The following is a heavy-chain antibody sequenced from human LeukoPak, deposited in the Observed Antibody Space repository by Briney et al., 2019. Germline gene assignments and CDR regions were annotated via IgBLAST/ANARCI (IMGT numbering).Heavy chain of an antibody. Sequence: PSETLSLTCAVDAGSFSGYYWSWIRQPPGKGLEWIGEINHSGSTNYNPSLKSRVTISVDKSKNQFSLKLSSVTAADTSVYYCARGRGRHAGYWGQGTLVTVSS. V-gene: IGHV4-34*01. D-gene: IGHD3-10*01. CDR3: ARGRGRHAGY. J-gene: IGHJ4*02. CDR2: INHSGST. CDR1: AGSFSGYY.